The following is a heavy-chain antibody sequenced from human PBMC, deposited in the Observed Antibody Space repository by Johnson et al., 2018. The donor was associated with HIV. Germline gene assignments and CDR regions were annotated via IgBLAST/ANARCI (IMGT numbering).Heavy chain of an antibody. Sequence: VQLVESGGGLVKPGGSLRLSCAASGFTFINAWMTWVRQAPGKGLEWVSGINWNGENIGYADSVKGRFTISRDNAKNSLYMQMDSLRAEDTALYYCARRGGYCSGYNDAFDIWGQGTMVTISS. CDR2: INWNGENI. V-gene: IGHV3-20*04. D-gene: IGHD2-15*01. CDR3: ARRGGYCSGYNDAFDI. CDR1: GFTFINAW. J-gene: IGHJ3*02.